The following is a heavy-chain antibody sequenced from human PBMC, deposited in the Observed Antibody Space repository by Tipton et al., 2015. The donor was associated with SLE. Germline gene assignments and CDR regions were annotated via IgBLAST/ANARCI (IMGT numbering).Heavy chain of an antibody. CDR1: GGSISSFNW. Sequence: TLSLTCAVSGGSISSFNWWSWVRQPPGKGLEWIGEIYHSGSTHYSPSLQSRVTISADKSKNQFSLTLSSVTAADTAVYYCARDVEGSVWYFDLWGRGTLVTVSS. V-gene: IGHV4-4*02. CDR2: IYHSGST. J-gene: IGHJ2*01. CDR3: ARDVEGSVWYFDL.